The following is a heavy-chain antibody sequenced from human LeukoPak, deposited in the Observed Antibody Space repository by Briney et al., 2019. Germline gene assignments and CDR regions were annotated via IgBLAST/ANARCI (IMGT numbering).Heavy chain of an antibody. V-gene: IGHV5-51*01. CDR3: ARLRMYDPPHSYYYDSSGYYNDY. J-gene: IGHJ4*02. CDR2: IYPGDSHT. CDR1: GYNLTSYW. Sequence: GESLKISCKLSGYNLTSYWIGWVRQMSGKGLGWMGIIYPGDSHTRYGPSFQGQVTISADKSIRTAYLQWSSLKASDTAMYYCARLRMYDPPHSYYYDSSGYYNDYWGQGTLVTVSS. D-gene: IGHD3-22*01.